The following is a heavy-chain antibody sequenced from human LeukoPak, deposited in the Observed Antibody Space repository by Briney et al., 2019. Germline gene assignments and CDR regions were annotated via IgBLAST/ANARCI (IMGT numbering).Heavy chain of an antibody. CDR1: GFTFSSDS. CDR2: ISSSSSYI. Sequence: GGSLRLSCAASGFTFSSDSMNWVRQAPGKGLEWVSSISSSSSYIYYADSVKGRFTISSDNAKNSLYLQMNSLRAEDTAVYYCARGRGDYYGSGADDAFDIWGQGTMVTVSS. V-gene: IGHV3-21*01. D-gene: IGHD3-10*01. J-gene: IGHJ3*02. CDR3: ARGRGDYYGSGADDAFDI.